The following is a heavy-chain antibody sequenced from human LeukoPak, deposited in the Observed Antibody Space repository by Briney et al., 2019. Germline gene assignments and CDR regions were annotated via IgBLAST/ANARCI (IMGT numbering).Heavy chain of an antibody. CDR2: ISGSGGST. D-gene: IGHD1-14*01. J-gene: IGHJ4*02. CDR3: AKSLLRYYYFDY. V-gene: IGHV3-23*01. CDR1: GFTFSSYA. Sequence: GGSLRLSCAASGFTFSSYAMSWVRQAPGKGLEWVSAISGSGGSTYYADSVRGRFTISRDNSKNTLYLQMNSLRAEDTAVYYCAKSLLRYYYFDYWGQGTLVTVSS.